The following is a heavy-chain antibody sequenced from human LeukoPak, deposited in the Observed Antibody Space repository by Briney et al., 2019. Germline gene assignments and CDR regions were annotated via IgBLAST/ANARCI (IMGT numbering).Heavy chain of an antibody. V-gene: IGHV3-48*03. CDR1: GFTFSSYE. Sequence: PGGSLRLSCAASGFTFSSYEMNWVRQAPGKGLEWVSYISSSGSTIYYADSVKGRFTISRDNAKNSLYLQMNSLRAEDTAVYYCARAYRYCSGGSCSYYFDYWGQGTLVTVSS. D-gene: IGHD2-15*01. CDR3: ARAYRYCSGGSCSYYFDY. J-gene: IGHJ4*02. CDR2: ISSSGSTI.